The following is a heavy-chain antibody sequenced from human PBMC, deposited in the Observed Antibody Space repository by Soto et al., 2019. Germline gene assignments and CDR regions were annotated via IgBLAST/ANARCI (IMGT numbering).Heavy chain of an antibody. CDR2: IYYSGST. Sequence: QLQLQESGPGLVKPSETLSLTCTVSGGSISSSSYYWGWIRQPPGKGLEWIGSIYYSGSTYYNPSLKSRVPNPVDTSKNTSALQLRSVTAADTAAYYCARGTVTTGNGVNHENDYFGMDVWGQGTPVTRSS. V-gene: IGHV4-39*02. CDR3: ARGTVTTGNGVNHENDYFGMDV. CDR1: GGSISSSSYY. D-gene: IGHD4-17*01. J-gene: IGHJ6*02.